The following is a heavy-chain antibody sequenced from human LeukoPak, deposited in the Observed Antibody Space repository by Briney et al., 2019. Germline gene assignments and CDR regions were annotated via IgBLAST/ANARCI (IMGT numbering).Heavy chain of an antibody. CDR3: ARSRGSWPFQFDY. Sequence: PSETLSLTCAVYGGSFSGYYWSWIRQPPGKGLEWIGEINHSGSTNYNPSLKSRVTISVDTSKNQFSLKLSSVTAADTAVYYCARSRGSWPFQFDYWGQGTLVTVSS. D-gene: IGHD1-26*01. CDR1: GGSFSGYY. V-gene: IGHV4-34*01. J-gene: IGHJ4*02. CDR2: INHSGST.